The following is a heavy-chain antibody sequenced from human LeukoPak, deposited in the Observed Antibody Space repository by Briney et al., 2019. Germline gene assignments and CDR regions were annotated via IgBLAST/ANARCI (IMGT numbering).Heavy chain of an antibody. D-gene: IGHD2-2*01. CDR1: GFTFSSYW. V-gene: IGHV3-7*01. Sequence: GGSLRLSCAASGFTFSSYWMSWVRQAPGKGLEWVANIKQDGSEEYYVDSVKGRFTISRDNAKNSLYLQMNSLRAEDTAVYYCARGLRYCSSTSCSSYYYYGMDVWGQGTTVTVSS. CDR2: IKQDGSEE. CDR3: ARGLRYCSSTSCSSYYYYGMDV. J-gene: IGHJ6*02.